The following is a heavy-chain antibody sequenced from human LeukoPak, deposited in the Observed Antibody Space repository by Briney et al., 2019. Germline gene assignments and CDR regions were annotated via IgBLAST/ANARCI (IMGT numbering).Heavy chain of an antibody. Sequence: ASVKVSCRASGYTFSGYYLHWVRQAPGQGLEWMGWINPYSGGTNYAQKFQGRVTMTRDTSINTAFMELSSLKSDDTAVYYCARDRVLRFLESTYYMDVWGKGTTVTVSS. CDR1: GYTFSGYY. V-gene: IGHV1-2*02. J-gene: IGHJ6*03. CDR3: ARDRVLRFLESTYYMDV. D-gene: IGHD3-3*01. CDR2: INPYSGGT.